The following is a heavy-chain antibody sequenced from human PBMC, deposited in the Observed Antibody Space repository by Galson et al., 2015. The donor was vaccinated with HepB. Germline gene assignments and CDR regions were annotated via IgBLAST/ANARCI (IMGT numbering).Heavy chain of an antibody. CDR1: GGSFSGYY. D-gene: IGHD4-17*01. CDR3: AIGRRVLGDYRTRPDGFDI. Sequence: ETLSLTCAVYGGSFSGYYWNWIRQPPGKGLEWIGEINHSGSTNYNPSLKSRVTISVDTSKNQFSLKLSSVTAADTAVYYCAIGRRVLGDYRTRPDGFDIWGQGTMVTVSS. V-gene: IGHV4-34*01. J-gene: IGHJ3*02. CDR2: INHSGST.